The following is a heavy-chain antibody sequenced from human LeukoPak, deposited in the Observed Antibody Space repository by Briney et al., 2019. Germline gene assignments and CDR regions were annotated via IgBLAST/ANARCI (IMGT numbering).Heavy chain of an antibody. J-gene: IGHJ3*02. CDR1: GGSISSSSHY. Sequence: PSETLSLTCTVSGGSISSSSHYWGWIRQPPGKGLEWMGSIYYSGTTYYSPSLKSRVTISVDMSKNQFSLRLSSVTAADTAAYYCARSYCRSSCYAVGAFDIWGQGTVVTVSS. CDR2: IYYSGTT. CDR3: ARSYCRSSCYAVGAFDI. D-gene: IGHD2-2*01. V-gene: IGHV4-39*01.